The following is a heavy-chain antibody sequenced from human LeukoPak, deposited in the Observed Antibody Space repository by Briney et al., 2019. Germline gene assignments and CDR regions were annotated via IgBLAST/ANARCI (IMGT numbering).Heavy chain of an antibody. CDR1: GGSISSSYW. Sequence: SETLSLTCAVSGGSISSSYWWNWVRQPPGKGLEWIGEIYHSGTTNYDPSLKSRVTMSLDKSNNQFSLNLTSVTAADTAVYYCARDRYTGWYSFDYWGQGTLITVSS. J-gene: IGHJ4*02. D-gene: IGHD6-19*01. CDR2: IYHSGTT. V-gene: IGHV4-4*02. CDR3: ARDRYTGWYSFDY.